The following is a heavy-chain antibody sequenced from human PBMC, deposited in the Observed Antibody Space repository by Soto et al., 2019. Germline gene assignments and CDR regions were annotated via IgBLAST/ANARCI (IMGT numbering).Heavy chain of an antibody. J-gene: IGHJ3*02. CDR3: ARDPVDYDILTGAFDI. V-gene: IGHV3-53*04. CDR1: GFTVSSNY. D-gene: IGHD3-9*01. Sequence: EVQLVESGGGLVQPGGSLRLSCAASGFTVSSNYMSWVRQAPGKGLEWVSVIYSGGSTYYADSVKGRFTISRHNSKNTLYLQMNSLRAEDTAVYYCARDPVDYDILTGAFDIWGQGTMVTVSS. CDR2: IYSGGST.